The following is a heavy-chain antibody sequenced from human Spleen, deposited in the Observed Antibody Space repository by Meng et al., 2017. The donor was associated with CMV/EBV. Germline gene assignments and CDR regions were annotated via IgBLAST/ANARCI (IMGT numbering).Heavy chain of an antibody. CDR3: ARGSSSFWYFDL. D-gene: IGHD6-13*01. CDR2: ISYDGSNK. J-gene: IGHJ2*01. CDR1: GFTFSSYA. V-gene: IGHV3-30*04. Sequence: SCAASGFTFSSYAMHWVRQAPGKGLEWVAVISYDGSNKYYADSVKGRFTISRDNSKNTLYLQMNRLRAEDTAVYYCARGSSSFWYFDLWGRGTLVTVSS.